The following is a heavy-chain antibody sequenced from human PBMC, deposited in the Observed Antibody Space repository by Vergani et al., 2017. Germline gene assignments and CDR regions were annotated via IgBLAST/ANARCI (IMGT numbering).Heavy chain of an antibody. CDR3: AKDQTPVLRFLSPDY. V-gene: IGHV3-33*06. J-gene: IGHJ4*02. D-gene: IGHD3-3*01. CDR2: IWYDGSNK. CDR1: GGSFSGYY. Sequence: QVQLQQWGAGLLKPSETLSLTCAVYGGSFSGYYWSWIRQPPGKGLEWVAVIWYDGSNKYYADSVKGRFTISRDNSKNTLYLQMNSLRAEDTAVYYCAKDQTPVLRFLSPDYWGQGTLVTVSS.